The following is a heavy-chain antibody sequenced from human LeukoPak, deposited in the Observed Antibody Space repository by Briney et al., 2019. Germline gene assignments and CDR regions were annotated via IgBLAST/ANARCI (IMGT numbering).Heavy chain of an antibody. CDR1: GYTFSNYG. CDR3: ASANTIFGVVTGYYYYMDV. D-gene: IGHD3-3*01. J-gene: IGHJ6*03. V-gene: IGHV1-18*01. Sequence: ASVKVSCKASGYTFSNYGVSWLRQAPGQGPEWMGWISGHNGDTNYAQRFQDRVAMTTDTSTSTAYMELRSLRSDDTAVYYCASANTIFGVVTGYYYYMDVWGKGTTVTVSS. CDR2: ISGHNGDT.